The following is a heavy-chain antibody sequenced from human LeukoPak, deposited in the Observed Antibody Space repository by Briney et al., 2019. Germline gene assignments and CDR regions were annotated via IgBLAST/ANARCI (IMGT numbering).Heavy chain of an antibody. D-gene: IGHD6-19*01. CDR2: IIPIFGTA. V-gene: IGHV1-69*05. CDR1: GGTFSSYA. CDR3: ARAHSSGWWNYYYMDV. J-gene: IGHJ6*03. Sequence: SVKVSCKTSGGTFSSYAISWVRQAPGQGLEWMGGIIPIFGTANYAQKFQGRVTITTDESTSTAYMELSSLRSEDTAVYYCARAHSSGWWNYYYMDVWGKGTTVTVSS.